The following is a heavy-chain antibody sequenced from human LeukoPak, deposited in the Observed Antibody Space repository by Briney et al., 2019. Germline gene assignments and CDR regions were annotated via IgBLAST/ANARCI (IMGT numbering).Heavy chain of an antibody. V-gene: IGHV3-30*18. J-gene: IGHJ4*02. CDR2: ISYDGSNK. CDR3: AKAYGYCTTTSCSHEEFDY. Sequence: GGSLRLSCAASGFTFSNYGMHWVRQAPGKGLEWVAVISYDGSNKYYADSVKGRFAISGDNSKNTLYLQMNSLRAEDTAVYYCAKAYGYCTTTSCSHEEFDYWGQGTLVTVSS. D-gene: IGHD2-2*01. CDR1: GFTFSNYG.